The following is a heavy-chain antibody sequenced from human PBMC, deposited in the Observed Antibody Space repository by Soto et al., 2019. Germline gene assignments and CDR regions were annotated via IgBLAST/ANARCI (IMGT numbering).Heavy chain of an antibody. J-gene: IGHJ6*03. V-gene: IGHV1-8*01. D-gene: IGHD3-3*01. CDR2: MNPNSGNT. CDR1: GYTFTSYD. CDR3: ARGSFTYYDFWSGRTNYYYYMDV. Sequence: ASVKVSCKASGYTFTSYDINWVRQATGQGLEWMGWMNPNSGNTGYAQKFQGRVTMTRNTSISTAYMELSSLRSGDTAVYYCARGSFTYYDFWSGRTNYYYYMDVWGKGTTVTVS.